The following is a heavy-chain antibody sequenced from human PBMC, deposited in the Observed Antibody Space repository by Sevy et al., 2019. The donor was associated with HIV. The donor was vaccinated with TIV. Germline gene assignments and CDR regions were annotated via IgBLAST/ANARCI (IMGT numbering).Heavy chain of an antibody. CDR3: ARPYDSSVLDAFDI. V-gene: IGHV4-39*01. D-gene: IGHD3-22*01. Sequence: SETLSLTCTVSGGSISSSSYYWGWIRQPPGKGLEWIGSIYYSGSTYYNPSLKSRVTISVDTSKNQFSLKLSSVTAAGTAVYYCARPYDSSVLDAFDIWGQGTMVTVSS. CDR1: GGSISSSSYY. CDR2: IYYSGST. J-gene: IGHJ3*02.